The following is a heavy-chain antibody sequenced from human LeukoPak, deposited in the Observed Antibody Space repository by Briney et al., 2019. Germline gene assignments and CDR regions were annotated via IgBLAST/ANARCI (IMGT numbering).Heavy chain of an antibody. Sequence: GGSLRLSCAASGLTFSSHWMHWVRQAPGKGLVWVSRITNDGSSTTYADSVKGRFTISRDNAKNMLYLQVNSLRAEDTAVYYCARDSVGATNYFDYWGQGTLVTVSS. D-gene: IGHD1-26*01. V-gene: IGHV3-74*01. J-gene: IGHJ4*02. CDR1: GLTFSSHW. CDR2: ITNDGSST. CDR3: ARDSVGATNYFDY.